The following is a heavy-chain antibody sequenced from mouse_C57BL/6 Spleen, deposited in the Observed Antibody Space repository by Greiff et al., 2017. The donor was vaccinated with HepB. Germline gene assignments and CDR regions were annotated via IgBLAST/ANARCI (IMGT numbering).Heavy chain of an antibody. J-gene: IGHJ1*03. Sequence: VQLKESGPGLVAPSQSLSITCTVSGFSFTSYGVHWVRQPPGKGLEWLVVIWSDGSTTYNSALKSRLSISKDNSKSQVFLKMNSLQTDDTAMYYCARHGGNYDWYFDVWGTGTTVTVSS. D-gene: IGHD2-1*01. V-gene: IGHV2-6-1*01. CDR1: GFSFTSYG. CDR3: ARHGGNYDWYFDV. CDR2: IWSDGST.